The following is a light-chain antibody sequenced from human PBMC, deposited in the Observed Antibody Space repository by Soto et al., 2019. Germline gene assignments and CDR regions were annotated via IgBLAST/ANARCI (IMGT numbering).Light chain of an antibody. J-gene: IGLJ7*01. V-gene: IGLV7-46*01. CDR3: LVCYSDTVV. CDR1: TGAVTSGHY. Sequence: QAVVTQEPSLTVSPGGTVTLTCTSSTGAVTSGHYPYWFQQKPGQAPRTLIYDTNNKHSWTPARFSGSLLGGKAALTLSGAQPEDEADYYCLVCYSDTVVFGAGTQLTVL. CDR2: DTN.